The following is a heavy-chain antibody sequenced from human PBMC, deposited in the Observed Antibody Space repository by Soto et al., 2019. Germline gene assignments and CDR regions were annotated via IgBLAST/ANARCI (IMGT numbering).Heavy chain of an antibody. Sequence: QVQLVESGGGVVQPGRSLRLSCAASGFTFSSYGTHWVRQAPGKGLEWVAVISYDGSNKYYADSVKGRFTISRDNSKNTLYLQMNSLRAEDTAVYYCAKDWATVTHYYYYYMDVWGKGTTVTVSS. CDR2: ISYDGSNK. J-gene: IGHJ6*03. CDR3: AKDWATVTHYYYYYMDV. D-gene: IGHD4-4*01. CDR1: GFTFSSYG. V-gene: IGHV3-30*18.